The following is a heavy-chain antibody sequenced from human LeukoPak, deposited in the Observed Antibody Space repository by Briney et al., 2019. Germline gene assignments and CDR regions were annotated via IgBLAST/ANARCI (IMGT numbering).Heavy chain of an antibody. D-gene: IGHD2-15*01. CDR3: ARSRYCSGGSCYWYYFDY. CDR1: GYSFTSYW. V-gene: IGHV5-51*01. Sequence: LGESLKISCKGSGYSFTSYWIGWVRQMPGKGLEWMGIIYPGDSDTRYSPSFQGQVTISADKSISTAYLQWSSLKASDTAMYYCARSRYCSGGSCYWYYFDYWGQGTLVTVSS. J-gene: IGHJ4*02. CDR2: IYPGDSDT.